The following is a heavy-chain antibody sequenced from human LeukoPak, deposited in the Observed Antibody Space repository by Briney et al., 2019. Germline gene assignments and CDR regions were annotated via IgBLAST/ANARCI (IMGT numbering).Heavy chain of an antibody. V-gene: IGHV4-61*01. CDR1: GGSVSSDSSY. J-gene: IGHJ4*02. Sequence: PSETLSLTCTVSGGSVSSDSSYWSWIRQPPGKGLEWLGYSGYSGSTDYNPSLKSRVSISLGTSKNQVSLNLTSVTAADTAVYYCARGYRNNWRFDSWGQGTLVTVSS. CDR3: ARGYRNNWRFDS. D-gene: IGHD6-13*01. CDR2: SGYSGST.